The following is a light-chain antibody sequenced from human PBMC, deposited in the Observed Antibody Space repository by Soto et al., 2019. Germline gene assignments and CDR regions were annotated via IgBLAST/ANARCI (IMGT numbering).Light chain of an antibody. J-gene: IGKJ2*01. Sequence: EIVLTQSPGTLSLSPGERATLSCRASQSVSSSYLAWYQQKPGQAPRLLIYGASSRATGIPDRFSGSGSGTDFTLTISRLEPEDFAVYYCQQYEDFGQGTKLEIK. CDR2: GAS. CDR1: QSVSSSY. CDR3: QQYED. V-gene: IGKV3-20*01.